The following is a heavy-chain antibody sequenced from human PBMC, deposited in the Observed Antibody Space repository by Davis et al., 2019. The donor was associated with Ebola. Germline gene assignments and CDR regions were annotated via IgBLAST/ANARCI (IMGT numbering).Heavy chain of an antibody. J-gene: IGHJ3*02. D-gene: IGHD3-22*01. CDR3: ARAPITMIPSAGPFDI. V-gene: IGHV4-59*01. CDR1: GGSISSYY. Sequence: PSETLSLTCTVSGGSISSYYWSWIRQPPGKGLEWIGYIYYSGSTNYNPSPKSLVTISVDTSNNQLSLKLSSVTAADTAVYYCARAPITMIPSAGPFDIWGQGTMVTVSS. CDR2: IYYSGST.